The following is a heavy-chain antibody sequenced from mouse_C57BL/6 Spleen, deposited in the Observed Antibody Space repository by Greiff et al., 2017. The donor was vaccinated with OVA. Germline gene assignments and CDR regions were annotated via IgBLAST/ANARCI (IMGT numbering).Heavy chain of an antibody. J-gene: IGHJ4*01. CDR1: GYTFTDYY. CDR2: INPNNGGT. D-gene: IGHD2-1*01. Sequence: EVQLQQSGPELVKPGASVKISCKASGYTFTDYYMNWVKQSHGKSLEWIGDINPNNGGTSYNQKFKGKATLTVDKSSSTAYMELRSLTSDDSAVYYCARRGYGNYFYAMDYWGQGTSVTVSS. CDR3: ARRGYGNYFYAMDY. V-gene: IGHV1-26*01.